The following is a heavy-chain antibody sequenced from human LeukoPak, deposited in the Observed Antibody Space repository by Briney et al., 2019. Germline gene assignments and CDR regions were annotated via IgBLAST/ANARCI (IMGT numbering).Heavy chain of an antibody. V-gene: IGHV3-43D*03. D-gene: IGHD3-22*01. CDR2: ISSNGIST. Sequence: PGGSLRLSCATSGFTFNDYAMHWVRQTPKKGLEWVSLISSNGISTDYADSVKGRFTISRDNSKNTLYLQMNSLRAEDTAVYYCAKDWDSSAYDAFDIWGQGTMVTVSS. J-gene: IGHJ3*02. CDR1: GFTFNDYA. CDR3: AKDWDSSAYDAFDI.